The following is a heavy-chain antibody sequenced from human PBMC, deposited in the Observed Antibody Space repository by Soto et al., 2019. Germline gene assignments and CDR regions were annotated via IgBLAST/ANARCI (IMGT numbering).Heavy chain of an antibody. Sequence: GASVKVSCKASGYTFTGYYMHWVRQAPGQGLEWMGWINPNSGGTNYAQKFQGRVTMTRDTSISTAYMELSRLRSDDTAVYYCARGRRYGSDYYYGMDVWGQGTTVTVSS. CDR1: GYTFTGYY. J-gene: IGHJ6*02. CDR2: INPNSGGT. CDR3: ARGRRYGSDYYYGMDV. V-gene: IGHV1-2*02. D-gene: IGHD1-20*01.